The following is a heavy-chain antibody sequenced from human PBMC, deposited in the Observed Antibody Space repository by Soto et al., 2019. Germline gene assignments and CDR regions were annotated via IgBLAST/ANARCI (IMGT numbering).Heavy chain of an antibody. D-gene: IGHD3-3*02. CDR3: ARLNIFLPPAAPSVEYHGLDV. Sequence: PSETLSLTCTVSGGSISGDHYYWTWIRQPPGKALEWIGYISYDGTTYYNPSLRTLCSISSDRSKNQFSLQLISVSAADTAVYFCARLNIFLPPAAPSVEYHGLDVWGQGTTVTVSS. V-gene: IGHV4-30-4*01. J-gene: IGHJ6*02. CDR2: ISYDGTT. CDR1: GGSISGDHYY.